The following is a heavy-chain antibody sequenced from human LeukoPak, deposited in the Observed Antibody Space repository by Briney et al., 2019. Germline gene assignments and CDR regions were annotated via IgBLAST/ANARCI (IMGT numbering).Heavy chain of an antibody. J-gene: IGHJ4*02. Sequence: GGSLRLSCAASGFTFSSYNMNWVRQAPGKGLEWVSSISSSSSYIYYADSVKGRFTISRDNAQNSLYLQMNSLRAEDTAVYYCARVNTMIVVVTGNFDYWGQGTLVTVSS. D-gene: IGHD3-22*01. CDR1: GFTFSSYN. CDR3: ARVNTMIVVVTGNFDY. CDR2: ISSSSSYI. V-gene: IGHV3-21*01.